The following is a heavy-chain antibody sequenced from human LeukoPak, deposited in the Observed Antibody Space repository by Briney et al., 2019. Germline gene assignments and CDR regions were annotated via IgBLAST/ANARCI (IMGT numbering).Heavy chain of an antibody. Sequence: GGSLRLSCVVSGFTVSNNYMSWVRQAPRKGLEWVSLIYSGGSTYYADSVKGRFAISRDNSKNTLYLQMNSLRAEDTAVYYCAKDRHSSSQYYFDYWGQGTLVTVSS. J-gene: IGHJ4*02. CDR1: GFTVSNNY. CDR3: AKDRHSSSQYYFDY. V-gene: IGHV3-53*01. CDR2: IYSGGST. D-gene: IGHD6-13*01.